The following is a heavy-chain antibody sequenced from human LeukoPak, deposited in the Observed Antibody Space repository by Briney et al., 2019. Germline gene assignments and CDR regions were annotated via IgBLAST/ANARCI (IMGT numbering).Heavy chain of an antibody. J-gene: IGHJ4*02. CDR1: GGSISSSSYY. V-gene: IGHV4-61*01. CDR2: IYYSGST. CDR3: ASAGRGYSYGYFDY. D-gene: IGHD5-18*01. Sequence: PSETLSLTCTVSGGSISSSSYYWSWIRQPPGKGLEWIGYIYYSGSTNYNPSLKSRVTISVDTSKNQFSLKLSSVTAADTAVYYCASAGRGYSYGYFDYWGQGTLVTVSS.